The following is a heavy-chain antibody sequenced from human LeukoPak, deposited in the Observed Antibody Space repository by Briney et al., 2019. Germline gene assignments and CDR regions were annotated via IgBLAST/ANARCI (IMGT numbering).Heavy chain of an antibody. CDR1: GVSISSYY. D-gene: IGHD1-20*01. CDR2: IYYSGST. CDR3: ARERVNWNDETGWFDP. Sequence: SETLSLTCTVSGVSISSYYWSWIRQPPGKVLEWIGYIYYSGSTNYNPSLKSRVTISVDTSKNQFSLKLSSVTAADTAVYYCARERVNWNDETGWFDPWGQGTLVTVSS. J-gene: IGHJ5*02. V-gene: IGHV4-59*01.